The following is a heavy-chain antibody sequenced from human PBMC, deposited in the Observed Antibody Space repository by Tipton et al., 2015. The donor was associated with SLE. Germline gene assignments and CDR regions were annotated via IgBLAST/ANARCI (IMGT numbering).Heavy chain of an antibody. D-gene: IGHD5-18*01. J-gene: IGHJ6*02. Sequence: SLRLSCAASGFKFDDYAMYWVRQAPGKGLEWVSGISWNSGTIGYADSVKGRFTISRDNTKNSLYLQMNNLRAEDTALYYCAKANTAVGYYYGMDVWGQGTTVTVSS. CDR3: AKANTAVGYYYGMDV. CDR2: ISWNSGTI. CDR1: GFKFDDYA. V-gene: IGHV3-9*01.